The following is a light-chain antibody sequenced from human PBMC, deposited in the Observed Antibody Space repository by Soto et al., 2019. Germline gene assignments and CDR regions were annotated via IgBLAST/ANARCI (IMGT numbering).Light chain of an antibody. CDR3: QQTSSTPGWT. V-gene: IGKV1-39*01. CDR1: QTITSD. J-gene: IGKJ1*01. Sequence: DIQKTPSPSSLSASGGDRDTIICLASQTITSDLNWYQRRPWKAHKLXXYAASNLQSGVPSRFSGSVSGTDFTFIISSLQPEDSATYYGQQTSSTPGWTFGPGTKV. CDR2: AAS.